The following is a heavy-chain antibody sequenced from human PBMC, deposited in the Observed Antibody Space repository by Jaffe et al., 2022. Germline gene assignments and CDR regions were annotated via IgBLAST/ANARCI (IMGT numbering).Heavy chain of an antibody. J-gene: IGHJ4*02. Sequence: EVQLVESGGGLVQPGRSLRLSCTASGFTFGDYAMSWVRQAPGKGLEWVGFIRSKAYGGTTEYAASVKGRFTISRDDSKSIAYLQMNSLKTEDTAVYYCTRDLPGFYGDYFGVYDYWGQGTLVTVSS. D-gene: IGHD4-17*01. CDR3: TRDLPGFYGDYFGVYDY. CDR1: GFTFGDYA. V-gene: IGHV3-49*04. CDR2: IRSKAYGGTT.